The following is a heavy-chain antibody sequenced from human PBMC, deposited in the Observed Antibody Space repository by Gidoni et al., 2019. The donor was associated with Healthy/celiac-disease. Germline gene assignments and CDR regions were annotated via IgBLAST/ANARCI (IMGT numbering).Heavy chain of an antibody. J-gene: IGHJ4*02. CDR3: ARDIVVVPAEGFYDY. CDR2: IKQDGSEK. Sequence: EVQLVESGGGLVQPGGSLRLSCAASGFTFSSYWMSWVRQAPGKGLEWVANIKQDGSEKYYVDSVKGRFTISRDNAKNSLYLQMNSLRAEDTAVYYCARDIVVVPAEGFYDYWGQGTLVTVSS. CDR1: GFTFSSYW. V-gene: IGHV3-7*01. D-gene: IGHD2-2*01.